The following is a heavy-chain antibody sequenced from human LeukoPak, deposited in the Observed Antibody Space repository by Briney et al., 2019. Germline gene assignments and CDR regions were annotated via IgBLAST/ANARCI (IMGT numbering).Heavy chain of an antibody. Sequence: PSETLSLTCTVSGGSISSGDYYWSWIRQPPGKGLEWIGYIYYSGSTYYNPSLKSRVTISVDTSKNQFSLKLSSVTAADTAEYYCARERDRYSGSYSFDYWGQGTLVTVSS. CDR2: IYYSGST. V-gene: IGHV4-30-4*08. CDR3: ARERDRYSGSYSFDY. J-gene: IGHJ4*02. D-gene: IGHD1-26*01. CDR1: GGSISSGDYY.